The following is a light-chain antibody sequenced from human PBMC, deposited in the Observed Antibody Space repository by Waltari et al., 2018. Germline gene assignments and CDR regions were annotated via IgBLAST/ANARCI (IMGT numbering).Light chain of an antibody. V-gene: IGKV2-28*01. CDR1: QSLLQINGYNS. CDR2: LGS. Sequence: EIVMTQSPLSLTVTPGEPASISCRPSQSLLQINGYNSLDWYLRKPGQSPQLLIYLGSNRASGVPDRFSGSGSGTDFTLKISRVEAEDVGIYYCMQALELPITFGQGTRLEIK. J-gene: IGKJ5*01. CDR3: MQALELPIT.